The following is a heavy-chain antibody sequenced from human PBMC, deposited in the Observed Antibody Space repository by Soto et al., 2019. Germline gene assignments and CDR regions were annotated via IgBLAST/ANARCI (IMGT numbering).Heavy chain of an antibody. CDR2: IYCDDDK. D-gene: IGHD2-2*01. Sequence: SDPTLVNPTQTLTLTCTFSGFSLSTSGVGVGWIRQPPGKALEWLALIYCDDDKRYSPSLKSRLTFTKDTSKNQVVLTMTNMGPVDTAIYYFARHLVPAATAYFWFYPCGQGTLVTVSA. V-gene: IGHV2-5*02. CDR3: ARHLVPAATAYFWFYP. CDR1: GFSLSTSGVG. J-gene: IGHJ5*02.